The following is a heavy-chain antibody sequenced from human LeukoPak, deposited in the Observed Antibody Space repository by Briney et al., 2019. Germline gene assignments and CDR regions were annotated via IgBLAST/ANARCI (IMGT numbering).Heavy chain of an antibody. Sequence: SETLSLTCTVSGGSISSSSYYWGWIRQPPGKGLEWIGSIYYSGSTYYNPSLKSRVTISVDTSKNQFSLKLSSVTAADTAVYYCARADILTGSRDAFDIWGQGTMDTVSS. CDR1: GGSISSSSYY. J-gene: IGHJ3*02. D-gene: IGHD3-9*01. CDR3: ARADILTGSRDAFDI. CDR2: IYYSGST. V-gene: IGHV4-39*01.